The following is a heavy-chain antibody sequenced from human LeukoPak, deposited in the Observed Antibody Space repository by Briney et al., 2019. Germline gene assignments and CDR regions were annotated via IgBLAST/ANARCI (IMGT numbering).Heavy chain of an antibody. CDR3: AREMIGLIFY. CDR1: GFTFSGYS. D-gene: IGHD3-22*01. J-gene: IGHJ4*02. CDR2: ISYDGSNK. V-gene: IGHV3-30*03. Sequence: GGSLRLSCVVSGFTFSGYSLNWVRQAPGKGLEWVAVISYDGSNKYYADSVKGRFTISRDNSKNTLYLQMNSLRAEDTAVYYCAREMIGLIFYWGQGTLVTVSS.